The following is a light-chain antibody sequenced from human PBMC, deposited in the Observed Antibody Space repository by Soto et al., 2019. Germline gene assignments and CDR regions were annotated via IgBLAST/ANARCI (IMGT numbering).Light chain of an antibody. J-gene: IGLJ2*01. CDR3: SSYTSSSTLMV. V-gene: IGLV2-14*01. Sequence: QSALTQPASVSGSPGQSITISCTGTSSDVGGYNYVSWYQQHPGKAPKLMIYDVSNRPSGVSNRFSGSKSDNTASLTISGLQAEDEADYYCSSYTSSSTLMVFGGGTKLTFL. CDR1: SSDVGGYNY. CDR2: DVS.